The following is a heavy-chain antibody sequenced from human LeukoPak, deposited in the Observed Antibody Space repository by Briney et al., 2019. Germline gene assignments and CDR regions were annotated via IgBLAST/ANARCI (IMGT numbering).Heavy chain of an antibody. J-gene: IGHJ2*01. CDR1: GGSISSYY. V-gene: IGHV4-59*08. CDR2: FYYSRST. CDR3: ASSSPANYWYFDL. Sequence: SETLSLTCTVSGGSISSYYWNWIRQPPGKGLERIGYFYYSRSTNYNPSLKSRVTISVDTSKNQLSLKLSSVTAADTATYYCASSSPANYWYFDLWGRGTLVTVSS.